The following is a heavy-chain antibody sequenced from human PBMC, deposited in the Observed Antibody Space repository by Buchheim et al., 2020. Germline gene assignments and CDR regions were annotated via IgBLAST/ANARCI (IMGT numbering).Heavy chain of an antibody. CDR1: GYTFTGYY. D-gene: IGHD6-19*01. J-gene: IGHJ4*02. CDR2: INPNNGGT. Sequence: QVQLVQSGAEVKKPGASVKVSCKASGYTFTGYYMHWVRQAPGQGLEWMGWINPNNGGTNYAQKFQGRVTMTRDTSISTAYMELSRLRSDDTAVYYCASLSSPKSSGWYFFDYWGQGTL. V-gene: IGHV1-2*02. CDR3: ASLSSPKSSGWYFFDY.